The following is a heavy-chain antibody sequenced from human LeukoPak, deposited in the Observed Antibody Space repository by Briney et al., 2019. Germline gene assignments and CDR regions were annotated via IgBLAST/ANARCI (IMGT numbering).Heavy chain of an antibody. CDR2: IYYSGST. Sequence: SETLSLTCTVSGGSISSYYWSWIRQPPGKGLEWIGYIYYSGSTNYNPSLKSRVTISVDTSKNQFSLKLSSVTAADTAVYYCAVPGGTAPFDIWGQGTMVTVSS. J-gene: IGHJ3*02. D-gene: IGHD5-18*01. CDR1: GGSISSYY. V-gene: IGHV4-59*01. CDR3: AVPGGTAPFDI.